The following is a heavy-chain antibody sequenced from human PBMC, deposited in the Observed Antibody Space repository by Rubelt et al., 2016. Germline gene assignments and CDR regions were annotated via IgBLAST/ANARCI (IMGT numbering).Heavy chain of an antibody. Sequence: QVQLVQSGAEVKKPGASVKVSCKASGYTFTSYYMHWVRQAPGQGLEWMGIINPSGGSTSYAKKFQGRVTRPRDTSTSTVYMELSSLRSEDTAVYYCARSPRYDFEDNWFDPWGQGTLATVSS. CDR2: INPSGGST. D-gene: IGHD3-3*01. CDR3: ARSPRYDFEDNWFDP. J-gene: IGHJ5*02. V-gene: IGHV1-46*01. CDR1: GYTFTSYY.